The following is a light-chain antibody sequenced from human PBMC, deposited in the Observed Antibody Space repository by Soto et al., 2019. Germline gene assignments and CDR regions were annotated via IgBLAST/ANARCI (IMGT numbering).Light chain of an antibody. Sequence: DVKMTQSLSSLSAYVGDRVTITCRASQSISTWLAWFQQKPGKAPKLLIYRASSLESGAPSRFSGSGSGTEFTLTISSLQPDDFATYYCQQYNNYVTFGQGSMVDVK. CDR2: RAS. CDR3: QQYNNYVT. J-gene: IGKJ1*01. V-gene: IGKV1-5*03. CDR1: QSISTW.